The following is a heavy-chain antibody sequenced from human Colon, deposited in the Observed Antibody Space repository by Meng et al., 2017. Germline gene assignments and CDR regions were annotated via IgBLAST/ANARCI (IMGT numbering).Heavy chain of an antibody. Sequence: GGSLRPSCVASGLTMNDYTMSWVRHAPGKELEWVGSIRGKPHDGTTDYAASVKGRFTISRDDSKNIAYLQMNSLKSEDTAVYYCARSPARTYFHLWGQDTLVTVSS. CDR2: IRGKPHDGTT. V-gene: IGHV3-49*04. CDR3: ARSPARTYFHL. CDR1: GLTMNDYT. J-gene: IGHJ1*01.